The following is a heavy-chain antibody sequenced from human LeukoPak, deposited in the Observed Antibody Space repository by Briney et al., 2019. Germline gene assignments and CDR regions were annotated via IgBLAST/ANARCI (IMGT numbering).Heavy chain of an antibody. D-gene: IGHD3-10*01. CDR2: INPNSGGT. CDR3: ARGPMVRGVLYYMDV. J-gene: IGHJ6*03. CDR1: GYTFTGYY. V-gene: IGHV1-2*02. Sequence: GASVKVSCKASGYTFTGYYMHWVRQAPGQGLEWMGWINPNSGGTNYAQKFQGRVTMTRDTSISTAYMELSRLRSDDTAVYYCARGPMVRGVLYYMDVWGKGTTVTVSS.